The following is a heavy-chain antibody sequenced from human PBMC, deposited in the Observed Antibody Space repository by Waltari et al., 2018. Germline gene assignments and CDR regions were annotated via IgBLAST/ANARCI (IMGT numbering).Heavy chain of an antibody. CDR3: AKDRGVYYYGSGSYHDY. V-gene: IGHV3-30*02. D-gene: IGHD3-10*01. CDR2: IRYDGSNK. CDR1: GFTFSSSG. J-gene: IGHJ4*02. Sequence: QVQLVESGGGVVQPGGSLSPSCAASGFTFSSSGMHWVRQAPGKGLEWVAFIRYDGSNKYYADSVKGRFTISRDNSKNTLYLQMNSLRAEDTAVYYCAKDRGVYYYGSGSYHDYWGQGTLVTVSS.